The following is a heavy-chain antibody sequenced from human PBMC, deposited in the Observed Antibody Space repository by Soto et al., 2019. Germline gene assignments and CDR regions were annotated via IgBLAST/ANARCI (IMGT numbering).Heavy chain of an antibody. J-gene: IGHJ6*02. D-gene: IGHD6-6*01. CDR1: GDSVSSNSGA. CDR2: IFYRSKWYS. CDR3: ARDGGGYSTSFAMDV. Sequence: PSQTLSLTCAISGDSVSSNSGAWSWIRQSPSRGLEWLGRIFYRSKWYSDYAVSLRGRITINSDTSKNQFSLQLNSVTPEDTAIYFCARDGGGYSTSFAMDVWGQGTPVTVSS. V-gene: IGHV6-1*01.